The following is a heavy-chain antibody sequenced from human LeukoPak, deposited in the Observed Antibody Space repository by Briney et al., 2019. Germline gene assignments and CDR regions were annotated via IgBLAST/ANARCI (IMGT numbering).Heavy chain of an antibody. V-gene: IGHV4-38-2*02. CDR3: ARDYYDSSGYFRLSGWFDP. Sequence: PSETLSLTCAASGYSISSGYYWGWIRQPPGKGLEWIGSIYHSGSTYYNPSLKSRVTISVDTSKNQFSLKLSSVTAADTAVYYCARDYYDSSGYFRLSGWFDPWGQGTLVTVSS. CDR1: GYSISSGYY. CDR2: IYHSGST. D-gene: IGHD3-22*01. J-gene: IGHJ5*02.